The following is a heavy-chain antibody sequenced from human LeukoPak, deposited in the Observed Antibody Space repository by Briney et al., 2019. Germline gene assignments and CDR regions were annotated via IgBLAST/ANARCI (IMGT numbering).Heavy chain of an antibody. CDR3: ARDGSRSWSLNTWFDP. V-gene: IGHV3-11*04. CDR1: GFTFSDYY. Sequence: GGSLRLSCAASGFTFSDYYMTWIPQAPGKGLERVAYITNSGSILYYADSVKGRFTISRDNAKNSLFLQMNSLRAEDTAVYYCARDGSRSWSLNTWFDPWGQGTQVTVSS. D-gene: IGHD6-13*01. CDR2: ITNSGSIL. J-gene: IGHJ5*02.